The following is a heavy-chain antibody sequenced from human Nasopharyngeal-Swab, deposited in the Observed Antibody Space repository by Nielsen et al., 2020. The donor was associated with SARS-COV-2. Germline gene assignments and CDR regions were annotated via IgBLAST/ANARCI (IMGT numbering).Heavy chain of an antibody. D-gene: IGHD6-13*01. CDR2: INHSGST. Sequence: PGKGLEWIGEINHSGSTNYNPSLKSRVTISVDTSKNQFSLQLNSVTPEDTAVYYCARDLIDGIAEFDPWGQGTLVTVSS. V-gene: IGHV4-34*01. J-gene: IGHJ5*02. CDR3: ARDLIDGIAEFDP.